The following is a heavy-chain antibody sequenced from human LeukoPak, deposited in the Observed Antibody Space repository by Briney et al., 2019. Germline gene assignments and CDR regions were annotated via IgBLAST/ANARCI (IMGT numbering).Heavy chain of an antibody. D-gene: IGHD3-22*01. Sequence: SETLSLTCTVSGDSISSGDYYWSWIRQPAGKGLEWIGRISSSGSTNYNPSLKSRVTISVDTSKNQFSLKLSSVTAADTTVYFCARGPYSYDSSGAFDIWGQGTMVTVSS. CDR3: ARGPYSYDSSGAFDI. CDR1: GDSISSGDYY. CDR2: ISSSGST. V-gene: IGHV4-61*02. J-gene: IGHJ3*02.